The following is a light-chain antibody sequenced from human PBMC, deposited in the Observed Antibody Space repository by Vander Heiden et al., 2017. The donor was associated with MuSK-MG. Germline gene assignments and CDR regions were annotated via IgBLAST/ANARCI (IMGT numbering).Light chain of an antibody. CDR1: QHVGDC. CDR3: QQCDSRPLS. J-gene: IGKJ4*01. CDR2: GAS. Sequence: VVLTQSPRTLSSSPGETATLSCRASQHVGDCLAWYKQKPGQAPRLLISGASKRVPDIPGRFSGSGSGTDFTLTIRNLDSEDFALYFCQQCDSRPLSFGGGTNV. V-gene: IGKV3-11*01.